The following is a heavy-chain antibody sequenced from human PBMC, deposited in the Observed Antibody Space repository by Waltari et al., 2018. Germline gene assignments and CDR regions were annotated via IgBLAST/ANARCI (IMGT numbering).Heavy chain of an antibody. D-gene: IGHD2-2*01. Sequence: QVQLQASGPGLVKPSETLSPTCTVPGGAISSYYWSWIRQPPGKGLEWIGYIYYSGSTNYNPSLKSRVTISVDTSKNQFSLKLSSVTAADTAVYYCARVRVVSLDNYGMDVWGQGTTVTVSS. CDR3: ARVRVVSLDNYGMDV. CDR2: IYYSGST. CDR1: GGAISSYY. J-gene: IGHJ6*02. V-gene: IGHV4-59*01.